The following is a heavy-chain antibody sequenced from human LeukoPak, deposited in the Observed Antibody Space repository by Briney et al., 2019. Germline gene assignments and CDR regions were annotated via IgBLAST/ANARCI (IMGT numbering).Heavy chain of an antibody. D-gene: IGHD3-10*01. V-gene: IGHV4-34*01. CDR3: ARRRTYGSGSSVY. CDR2: INHSGST. CDR1: GGSFSGYY. Sequence: SETLSLTCAVYGGSFSGYYWSWIRQPPGKGLEWIGEINHSGSTNYNPSLKSRVTISVDTSKNQFSLKLSSVTAADTAVYYCARRRTYGSGSSVYWGQGTLVTVSS. J-gene: IGHJ4*02.